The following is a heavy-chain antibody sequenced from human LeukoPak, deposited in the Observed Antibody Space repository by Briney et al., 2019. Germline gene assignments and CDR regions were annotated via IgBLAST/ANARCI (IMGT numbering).Heavy chain of an antibody. CDR1: GYTFTNSY. J-gene: IGHJ3*02. CDR2: INPDGGNT. V-gene: IGHV1-46*01. CDR3: AVKNYYDSSGYYSGAFDI. Sequence: ASVKVSCKASGYTFTNSYIHWVRQAPGQVLEWMGLINPDGGNTNYAQNFQGRVTLTRDTSISTAYMELSRLRSDDTAVYYCAVKNYYDSSGYYSGAFDIWGQGTMVTVSS. D-gene: IGHD3-22*01.